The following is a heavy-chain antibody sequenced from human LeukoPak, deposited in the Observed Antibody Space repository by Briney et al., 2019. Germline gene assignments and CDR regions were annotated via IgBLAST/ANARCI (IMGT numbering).Heavy chain of an antibody. J-gene: IGHJ6*02. CDR3: ARRWIQLWFRGYYGMDV. D-gene: IGHD5-18*01. V-gene: IGHV4-4*09. CDR2: IYTSGST. Sequence: MASETLSLTCTVSGGSISSYYWSWIRQPPGKGLEWIGYIYTSGSTNYNPSLKSRVTISVDTSKNQFSLKLSSVTAADTAVYYCARRWIQLWFRGYYGMDVWGQGTTVTVSS. CDR1: GGSISSYY.